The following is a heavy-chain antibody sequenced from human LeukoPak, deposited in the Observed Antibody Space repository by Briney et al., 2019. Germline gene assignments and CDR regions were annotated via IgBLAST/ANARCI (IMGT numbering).Heavy chain of an antibody. Sequence: SQTLSLTCTVSGGSVSSGDCSWSWIRQPPGKGLEWIGYIYYSGSTSYNPSLRSRITISVDTSKNQFSLKLSSVTAADTAIYYCARGYVNYGGSFDYWGQGTLVTVSS. CDR1: GGSVSSGDCS. D-gene: IGHD4-23*01. CDR2: IYYSGST. J-gene: IGHJ4*02. CDR3: ARGYVNYGGSFDY. V-gene: IGHV4-30-4*01.